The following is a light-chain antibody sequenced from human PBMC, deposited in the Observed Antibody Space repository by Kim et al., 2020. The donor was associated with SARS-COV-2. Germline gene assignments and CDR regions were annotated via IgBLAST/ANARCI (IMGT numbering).Light chain of an antibody. Sequence: SVAISCTGTSSDDGGDNYVSWYQHHPGKAPKPMIYDVSKRPSGVPDRCSGSKSGNTASLTISGLQAEDEADYYCCSYAGSYTNYVFGTGTKVTVL. CDR3: CSYAGSYTNYV. V-gene: IGLV2-11*01. J-gene: IGLJ1*01. CDR1: SSDDGGDNY. CDR2: DVS.